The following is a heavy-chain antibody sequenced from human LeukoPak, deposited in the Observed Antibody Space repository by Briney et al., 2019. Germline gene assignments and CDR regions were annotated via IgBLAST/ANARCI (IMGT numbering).Heavy chain of an antibody. CDR2: INPSGGST. V-gene: IGHV1-46*01. Sequence: ASVKVSCKASGYTFTSYYMHWVRQAPRQGLEWMGIINPSGGSTSYAQKFQGRVTMTRDTSTSTVYMELSSLKSDDTAVYYCARGIGYSDYYGSSPDFDYWGQGTLVTVSS. CDR1: GYTFTSYY. D-gene: IGHD4-11*01. CDR3: ARGIGYSDYYGSSPDFDY. J-gene: IGHJ4*02.